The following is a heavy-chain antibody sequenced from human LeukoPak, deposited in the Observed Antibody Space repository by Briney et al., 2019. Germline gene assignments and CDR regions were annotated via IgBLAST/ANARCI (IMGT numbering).Heavy chain of an antibody. V-gene: IGHV3-30*01. CDR2: ISYDGSNK. CDR1: GFTFSSYA. Sequence: GGSLRLSCAASGFTFSSYAMHWVRQAPGKGLEWVAVISYDGSNKYYADSVKGRFNISRDNSKNTLYLQMNSLRAEDTAVYYCARDGRTDQNYYYYMDVWGKGTTVTVSS. D-gene: IGHD2-15*01. CDR3: ARDGRTDQNYYYYMDV. J-gene: IGHJ6*03.